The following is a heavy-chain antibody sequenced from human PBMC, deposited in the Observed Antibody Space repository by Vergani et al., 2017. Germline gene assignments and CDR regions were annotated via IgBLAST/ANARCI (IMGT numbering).Heavy chain of an antibody. CDR2: INHSGST. CDR3: ASINSSGWRGAAFDI. J-gene: IGHJ3*02. D-gene: IGHD6-19*01. Sequence: QVQLQQWGAGLLKPSETLSLTCAVYGGSFSGYYWSWIRQPPGKGLEWIGEINHSGSTNYNPSLKSRVNISVDMSKNTCSLKSGSVTAAYRAVYYCASINSSGWRGAAFDIWGQGTMVTVSS. V-gene: IGHV4-34*01. CDR1: GGSFSGYY.